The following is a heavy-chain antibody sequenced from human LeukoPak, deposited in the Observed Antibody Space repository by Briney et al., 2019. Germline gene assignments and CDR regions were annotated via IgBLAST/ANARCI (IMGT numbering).Heavy chain of an antibody. V-gene: IGHV3-23*01. CDR3: AKGLSYYYDSSGKAFDY. D-gene: IGHD3-22*01. CDR1: GFTFSSYA. CDR2: ISGSGGST. J-gene: IGHJ4*02. Sequence: PGGSLRLSCAASGFTFSSYAMSWVRQAPGKGLEWVSAISGSGGSTHYADSVKGRFTISRDNSKNTLYLQMNSLRAEDTAVYYCAKGLSYYYDSSGKAFDYWGQGTLVTVSS.